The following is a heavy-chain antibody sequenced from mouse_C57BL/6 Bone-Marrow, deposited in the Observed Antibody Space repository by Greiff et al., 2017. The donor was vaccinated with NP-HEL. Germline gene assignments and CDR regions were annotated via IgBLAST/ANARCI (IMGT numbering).Heavy chain of an antibody. V-gene: IGHV5-12*01. CDR3: ARHGSSPFDY. CDR1: GFTFSDYY. D-gene: IGHD1-1*01. J-gene: IGHJ2*01. Sequence: EVKLVESGGGLVQPGGSLKLSCAASGFTFSDYYMYWVRQTPEKRLEWVAYISNGGGSTYYPDTVKGRFTISRDNAKNTLYLQMSRLKSEDTAMYYCARHGSSPFDYWGLGTTLTVSS. CDR2: ISNGGGST.